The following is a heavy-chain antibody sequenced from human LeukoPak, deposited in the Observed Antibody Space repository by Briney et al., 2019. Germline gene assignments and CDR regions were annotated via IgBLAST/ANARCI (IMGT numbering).Heavy chain of an antibody. CDR2: IYTSGST. CDR3: ARDYRVDAFDI. Sequence: SETLSLTCTVSGGSVSGDYWSWIRQPPGKGLEWIGRIYTSGSTNYNPSLKSRVTISVDTSKNQFSLKLSSVTAADTAVYYCARDYRVDAFDIWGQGTMVTVSS. J-gene: IGHJ3*02. D-gene: IGHD3-16*02. CDR1: GGSVSGDY. V-gene: IGHV4-4*08.